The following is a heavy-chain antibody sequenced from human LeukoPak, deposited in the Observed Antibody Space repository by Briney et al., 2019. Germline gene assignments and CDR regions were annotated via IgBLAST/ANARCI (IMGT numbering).Heavy chain of an antibody. CDR2: IYYSGNT. CDR1: GVSISSSNSY. CDR3: ARRNYSYGSGTAFDF. J-gene: IGHJ4*02. Sequence: MSSETLSLTCTVSGVSISSSNSYWGWIRQPPGKGLEWIGSIYYSGNTYYNASLKSQVSISIDTSKNQFSLRLSSVTAADTAVYYCARRNYSYGSGTAFDFWGQGTLVTVSS. D-gene: IGHD3-10*01. V-gene: IGHV4-39*01.